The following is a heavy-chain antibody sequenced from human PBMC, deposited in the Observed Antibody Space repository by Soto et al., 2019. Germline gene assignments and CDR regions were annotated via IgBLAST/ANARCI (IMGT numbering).Heavy chain of an antibody. CDR1: GFTFSSYG. V-gene: IGHV3-30*18. CDR3: AKVGLYGDYSPVYFDY. CDR2: ISYDGSNK. D-gene: IGHD4-17*01. Sequence: GGSLRLSXAASGFTFSSYGMHWVRQAPGKGLEWVAVISYDGSNKYYADSVKGRFTISRDNSKNTLYLQMNSLRAEDTAVYYCAKVGLYGDYSPVYFDYWGQGTLVTVSS. J-gene: IGHJ4*02.